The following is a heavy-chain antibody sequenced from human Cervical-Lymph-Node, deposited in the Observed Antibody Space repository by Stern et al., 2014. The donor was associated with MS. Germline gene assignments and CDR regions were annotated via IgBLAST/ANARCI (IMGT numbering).Heavy chain of an antibody. CDR1: GASITSHF. V-gene: IGHV4-59*11. CDR2: IYYRGTT. Sequence: VQLVESDPGLLRPSETLSLTCNVSGASITSHFWSWIRQPPGKGLEWIGYIYYRGTTNYNASLKGRVAISIATSKTQFSLRLSSVTPADTAVYYCARATDLWGQGALVTVSS. CDR3: ARATDL. J-gene: IGHJ5*02.